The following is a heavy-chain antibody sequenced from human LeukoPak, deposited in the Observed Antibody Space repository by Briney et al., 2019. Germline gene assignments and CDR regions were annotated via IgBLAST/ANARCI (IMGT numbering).Heavy chain of an antibody. V-gene: IGHV4-30-4*01. J-gene: IGHJ6*02. Sequence: SETLSLTCTVSGGSISSGDYYWSWIRQPPGKGLEWIGYIYYSGSTYYNPSLKSRVTISVDTSKNQFSLKLSSVTAADTAVYYCARERITMVRGVIPTGMDVWGQGTTVTASS. CDR3: ARERITMVRGVIPTGMDV. CDR1: GGSISSGDYY. D-gene: IGHD3-10*01. CDR2: IYYSGST.